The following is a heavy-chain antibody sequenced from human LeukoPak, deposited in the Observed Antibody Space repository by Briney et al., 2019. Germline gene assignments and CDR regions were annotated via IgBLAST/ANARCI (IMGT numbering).Heavy chain of an antibody. CDR2: IIPIFGTA. CDR3: ARPQRIAAAVGAFDI. Sequence: ASVKVSCKASGGTFSSYAISWVRQAPGQGLEWMGGIIPIFGTANYAQKFQGRVTITTDESTSTAYMELSSLRSEDTAVYYCARPQRIAAAVGAFDIWGQGTMVTVSS. V-gene: IGHV1-69*05. J-gene: IGHJ3*02. D-gene: IGHD6-13*01. CDR1: GGTFSSYA.